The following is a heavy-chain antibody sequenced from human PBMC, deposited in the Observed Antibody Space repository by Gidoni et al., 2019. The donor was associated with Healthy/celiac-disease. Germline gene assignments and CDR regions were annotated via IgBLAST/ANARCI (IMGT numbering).Heavy chain of an antibody. V-gene: IGHV5-51*03. J-gene: IGHJ3*02. D-gene: IGHD2-21*02. CDR1: GYCFTSSW. CDR2: IYPGDSDT. CDR3: ATSVLNVAYCGGDCYPAFDI. Sequence: EVQLVQSGAEVKQPGESRKFPCKGSGYCFTSSWIGWVRQMPGKGLEWMGIIYPGDSDTRYSPSFQGQVTISADKSISTAYLQWSSLKASDTAMYYCATSVLNVAYCGGDCYPAFDIWGQGTMVTVSS.